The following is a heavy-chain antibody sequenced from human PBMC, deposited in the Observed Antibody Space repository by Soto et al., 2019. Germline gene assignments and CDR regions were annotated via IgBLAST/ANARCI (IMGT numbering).Heavy chain of an antibody. CDR1: GGPVRSSNYY. CDR3: ARYAPGSTVDY. CDR2: DHYRGST. J-gene: IGHJ4*01. Sequence: SETLSLTCTVSGGPVRSSNYYWTWLRQPPGKGLEWIGYDHYRGSTNYNPSLRSRVTISIDTSKNQFSLILNSVTAADTAVYYCARYAPGSTVDYWGHGTLVTVSS. V-gene: IGHV4-61*01. D-gene: IGHD4-17*01.